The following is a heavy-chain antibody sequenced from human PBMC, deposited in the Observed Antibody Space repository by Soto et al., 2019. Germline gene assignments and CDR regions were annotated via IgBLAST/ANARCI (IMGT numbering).Heavy chain of an antibody. CDR2: TYYSSKWYN. J-gene: IGHJ4*02. Sequence: SQALSLTFASSGESVSSNSAAWNWIRQSPSRGLEWLGRTYYSSKWYNDYAVSVKSRITINPDTSKNQFSLQLNSVTPEDTAVYYCASQRGGSYHFDYWGQGTLVTVSS. CDR3: ASQRGGSYHFDY. V-gene: IGHV6-1*01. D-gene: IGHD1-26*01. CDR1: GESVSSNSAA.